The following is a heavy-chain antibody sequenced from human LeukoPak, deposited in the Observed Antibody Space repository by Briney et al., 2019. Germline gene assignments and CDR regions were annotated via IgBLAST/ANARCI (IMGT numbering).Heavy chain of an antibody. J-gene: IGHJ6*03. Sequence: SETLSLTCTVSGGSISSYYWSWIRQPAGKGLEWIGRIYTSGSTNYNPSLKSRVTMSVDTSKNQFSLKLSSVTAADTAVYYCARASWRNWNYYYYYMDVWGKGTTVTVSS. V-gene: IGHV4-4*07. D-gene: IGHD1-1*01. CDR1: GGSISSYY. CDR2: IYTSGST. CDR3: ARASWRNWNYYYYYMDV.